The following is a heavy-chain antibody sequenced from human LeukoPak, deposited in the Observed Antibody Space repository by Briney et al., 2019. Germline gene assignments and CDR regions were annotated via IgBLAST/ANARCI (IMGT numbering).Heavy chain of an antibody. CDR3: ARSSSGWYYFDY. V-gene: IGHV3-21*01. J-gene: IGHJ4*02. CDR2: ISSGSSYI. CDR1: GFIFSDYS. D-gene: IGHD6-19*01. Sequence: GGSLRLSCAASGFIFSDYSMNWVRQAPGKGLEWVSSISSGSSYIYYADSVKGRFTISRDNGKTSLYLQMSSLRTEDTAVYYCARSSSGWYYFDYWGQGTLVTVSS.